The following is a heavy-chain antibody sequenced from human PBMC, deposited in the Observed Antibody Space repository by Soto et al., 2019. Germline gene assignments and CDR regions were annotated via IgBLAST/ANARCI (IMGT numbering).Heavy chain of an antibody. V-gene: IGHV3-48*02. Sequence: EVQLVESGGGLVQPGGSLGLSCVPSGFPFVPIAMIWVRQAPGKGPEWLSYISGNNANIYYADSVRGRFTISRDNAKSSLFLQMDSLRDEDTAVYYCARQVYTVVTPIDLWGQGTLVTVSS. J-gene: IGHJ5*02. CDR3: ARQVYTVVTPIDL. CDR1: GFPFVPIA. CDR2: ISGNNANI. D-gene: IGHD2-21*02.